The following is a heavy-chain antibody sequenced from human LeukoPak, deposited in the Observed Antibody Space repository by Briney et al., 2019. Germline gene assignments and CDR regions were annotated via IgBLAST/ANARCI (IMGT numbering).Heavy chain of an antibody. CDR3: VTGSDYGYYYYYMDV. D-gene: IGHD4-17*01. J-gene: IGHJ6*03. CDR1: GGSISSGSYY. Sequence: SQTPSLTCTVSGGSISSGSYYWSWIRQPAGKGLEWIGRIYTSGSTNYNPSLKSRVTISVDTSKNQFSLKLSSVTAADTAVYYCVTGSDYGYYYYYMDVWGKGTTVTVSS. CDR2: IYTSGST. V-gene: IGHV4-61*02.